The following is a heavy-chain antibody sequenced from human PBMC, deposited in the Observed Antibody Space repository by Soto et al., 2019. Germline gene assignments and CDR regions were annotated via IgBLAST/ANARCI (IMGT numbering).Heavy chain of an antibody. J-gene: IGHJ1*01. CDR3: ARGRTVSSIGPLLV. D-gene: IGHD1-1*01. Sequence: QIQLVQSGAEVKKPGASVKVSCKASGYNFFDYGVSWVRQAPGQVLEWMGWVSPKSGTTDYAGKVQGRVTMTTDISTSTAYMELRGLISDDTGVYYCARGRTVSSIGPLLVWGQGTLVSVSS. CDR2: VSPKSGTT. V-gene: IGHV1-18*01. CDR1: GYNFFDYG.